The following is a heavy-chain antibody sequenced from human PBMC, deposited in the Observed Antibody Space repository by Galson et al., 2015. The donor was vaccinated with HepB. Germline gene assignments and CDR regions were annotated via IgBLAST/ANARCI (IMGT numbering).Heavy chain of an antibody. D-gene: IGHD2-2*01. J-gene: IGHJ3*02. Sequence: SVKVSCKASGYTFTSYGISWVRQAPGQGLEWMGWISAYNGNTNYAQKLQGRVTMTTDTSTSTAYMELRSLRSDDTAVYYCARDIVVVPAANPLDAFDIWGQGTMVTVSS. CDR1: GYTFTSYG. CDR3: ARDIVVVPAANPLDAFDI. V-gene: IGHV1-18*04. CDR2: ISAYNGNT.